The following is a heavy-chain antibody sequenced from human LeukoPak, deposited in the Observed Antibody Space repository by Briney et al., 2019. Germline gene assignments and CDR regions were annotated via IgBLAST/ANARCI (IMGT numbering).Heavy chain of an antibody. D-gene: IGHD3-22*01. CDR3: ASPAGDYDSSPDAFDI. CDR1: GYTLTELS. V-gene: IGHV1-3*01. J-gene: IGHJ3*02. CDR2: INAGNGNT. Sequence: ASVKVSCKVSGYTLTELSMHWVRQAPGQRLEWMGWINAGNGNTKYSQKFQGRVTITRDTSASTAYMELSSLRSEDTAVYYCASPAGDYDSSPDAFDIWGQGTMVTVSS.